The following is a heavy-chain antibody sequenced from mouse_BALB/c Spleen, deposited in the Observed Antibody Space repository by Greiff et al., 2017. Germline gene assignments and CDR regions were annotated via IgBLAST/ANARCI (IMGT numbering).Heavy chain of an antibody. V-gene: IGHV1-7*01. CDR3: ARGRGRYYAMDY. J-gene: IGHJ4*01. Sequence: QVQLKESGAELAKPGASVKMSCKASGYTFTSYWMHWVKQRPGQGLEWIGYINPSTGYTEYNQKFKDKATLTADKSSSTAYMQLSSLTSEDSAVYYCARGRGRYYAMDYWGQGTSVTVSS. CDR2: INPSTGYT. CDR1: GYTFTSYW.